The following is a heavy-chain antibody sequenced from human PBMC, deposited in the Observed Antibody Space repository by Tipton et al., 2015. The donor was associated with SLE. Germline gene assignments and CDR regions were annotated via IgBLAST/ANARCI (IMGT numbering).Heavy chain of an antibody. V-gene: IGHV4-61*01. CDR1: GYSISSGHY. Sequence: TLSLTCAVSGYSISSGHYWSWIRQPPGKGLEWIGYIYYSGSTNYNPSLKSRVTISVDTSKNQFSLKLSSVTAADTAVYYCVSSGYPGYFDYWGQGTLVTVSS. CDR2: IYYSGST. J-gene: IGHJ4*02. CDR3: VSSGYPGYFDY. D-gene: IGHD3-22*01.